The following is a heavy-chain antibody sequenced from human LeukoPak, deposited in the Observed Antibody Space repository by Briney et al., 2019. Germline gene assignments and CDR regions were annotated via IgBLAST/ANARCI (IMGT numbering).Heavy chain of an antibody. D-gene: IGHD3-9*01. CDR3: ARDILTGAQSRYQR. CDR2: ISSSSSTI. Sequence: AGGSLRLSCAASGFSFSSYSMTWVRQAPGKGLEWISYISSSSSTIFYTDSVKGRFTISRDNAKNSLFLQMNSLRAEDTAVYYCARDILTGAQSRYQRWGQGTLVTVSS. CDR1: GFSFSSYS. J-gene: IGHJ1*01. V-gene: IGHV3-48*04.